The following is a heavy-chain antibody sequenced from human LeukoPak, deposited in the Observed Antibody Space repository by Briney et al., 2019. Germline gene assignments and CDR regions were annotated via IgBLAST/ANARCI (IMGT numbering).Heavy chain of an antibody. J-gene: IGHJ4*02. D-gene: IGHD6-19*01. V-gene: IGHV1-2*06. CDR3: TRAGDSSGWFDY. Sequence: ASVKVSCRASGYTFTGYYMHWVRQAPGQGLEWMERINPNSGGTNYAQKFQGRVTMTRDTSISTAYMELSRLRSDDTAVYYCTRAGDSSGWFDYWGQGTLVTVSS. CDR1: GYTFTGYY. CDR2: INPNSGGT.